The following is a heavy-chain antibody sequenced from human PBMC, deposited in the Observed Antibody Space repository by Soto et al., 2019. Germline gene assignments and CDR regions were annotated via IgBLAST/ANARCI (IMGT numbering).Heavy chain of an antibody. CDR3: TTEKGY. J-gene: IGHJ4*02. Sequence: EVQLVESGGGLVKPGESLRLSCAASGFTFTNAWMNWVRQAPGKGLEWVGRIRSETDGGTPDYAAPVKGRFTISRDDSKNTLYVQINRLNTEDTAIYYCTTEKGYWGQGTLVTVAS. CDR2: IRSETDGGTP. CDR1: GFTFTNAW. V-gene: IGHV3-15*07.